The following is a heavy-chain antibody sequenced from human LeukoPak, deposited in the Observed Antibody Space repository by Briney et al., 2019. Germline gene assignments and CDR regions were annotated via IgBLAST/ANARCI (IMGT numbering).Heavy chain of an antibody. CDR1: GGSFSGYY. J-gene: IGHJ4*02. V-gene: IGHV4-34*01. Sequence: SETLSLTCAVYGGSFSGYYWSWVRQPPGKGLEWIGEINLSGSTNYNPSLNSRVTKSIDTSRNQFSLKLNSVTAADTAVYYCARGRAVFGYWGQGTLVTVSS. D-gene: IGHD1-26*01. CDR2: INLSGST. CDR3: ARGRAVFGY.